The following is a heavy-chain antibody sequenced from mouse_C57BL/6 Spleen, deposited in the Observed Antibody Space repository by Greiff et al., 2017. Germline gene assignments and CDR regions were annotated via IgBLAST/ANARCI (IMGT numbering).Heavy chain of an antibody. Sequence: QVQLQQSGAELVRPGASVTLSCKASGYTFPDYDMHWVKQTPVHGLEWIGAIDPETGGTAYNQKFKGKAILTAEISSSTAYMELRSLTSADSAVYYCTRKRDRDYWGQGTTLTVSS. CDR1: GYTFPDYD. V-gene: IGHV1-15*01. CDR3: TRKRDRDY. J-gene: IGHJ2*01. CDR2: IDPETGGT.